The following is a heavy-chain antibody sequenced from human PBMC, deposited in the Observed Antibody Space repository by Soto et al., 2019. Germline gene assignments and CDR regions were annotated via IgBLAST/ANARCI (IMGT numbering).Heavy chain of an antibody. CDR1: GYTFTSYG. CDR2: ISAYNGNT. J-gene: IGHJ6*02. D-gene: IGHD2-15*01. V-gene: IGHV1-18*01. CDR3: ARDCSGGSCYSGYYYYGMDV. Sequence: ASVKVSCKASGYTFTSYGISWVRQAPGQGLEWTGWISAYNGNTNYAQKLQGRVTMTTDTSTSTAYMELRSLRSDDTAVYYCARDCSGGSCYSGYYYYGMDVWGQGTTVTVSS.